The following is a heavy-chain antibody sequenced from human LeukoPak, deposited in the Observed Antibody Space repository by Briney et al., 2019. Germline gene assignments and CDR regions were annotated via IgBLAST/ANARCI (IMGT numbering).Heavy chain of an antibody. CDR2: IYHSGSS. D-gene: IGHD3-22*01. CDR1: GGSISSGGYS. Sequence: ASETLSLTCAVSGGSISSGGYSWSWIRQPAGKGLELIGYIYHSGSSYYNPSLMSRVTISVDRSKNQFSLNLSSVTAADTAVYYCARAYYDSSAYYFDYWGQGTLVTVSS. V-gene: IGHV4-30-2*01. CDR3: ARAYYDSSAYYFDY. J-gene: IGHJ4*02.